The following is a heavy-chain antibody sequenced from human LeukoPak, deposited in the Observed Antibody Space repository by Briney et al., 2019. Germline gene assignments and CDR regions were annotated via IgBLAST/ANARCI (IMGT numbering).Heavy chain of an antibody. CDR1: GVSISSSEW. CDR2: IHRAGRT. D-gene: IGHD3-16*01. J-gene: IGHJ5*02. Sequence: SGTLSLTCAVSGVSISSSEWWIWVRQPPGQGLEWIGEIHRAGRTRYNPSLKSRVTISMDYSKNHFSLKLTSVTAADTAVYYCATAVGAPGHNWFAPWGQGTLVTISS. CDR3: ATAVGAPGHNWFAP. V-gene: IGHV4-4*02.